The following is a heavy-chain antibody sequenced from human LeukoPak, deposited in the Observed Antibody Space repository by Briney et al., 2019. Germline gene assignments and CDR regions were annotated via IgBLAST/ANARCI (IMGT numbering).Heavy chain of an antibody. D-gene: IGHD2-15*01. J-gene: IGHJ6*03. CDR2: IYYSGST. V-gene: IGHV4-59*08. CDR3: ARGDLPYCSGGSCYSERLYYYYYMDV. Sequence: PSETLSLTCTVSGGSTSSYYWSWIRQPPGKGLEWIGYIYYSGSTNYNPSLKSRVTISVDTSKNQFSLKLSSVTAADTAVYYCARGDLPYCSGGSCYSERLYYYYYMDVWGKGTTVTVSS. CDR1: GGSTSSYY.